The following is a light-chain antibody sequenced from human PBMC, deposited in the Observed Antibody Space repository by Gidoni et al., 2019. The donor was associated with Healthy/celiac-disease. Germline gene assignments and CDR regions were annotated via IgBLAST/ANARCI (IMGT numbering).Light chain of an antibody. V-gene: IGLV1-44*01. Sequence: QSVLTQPPSASGTPGPRVTISCSGSSSNIGSNTVNWYQQLPGTAPKLLIYSNNQRPSGVLDRFSGSKSGTSASLAISGLQPEDEADYYCAAWDDSLNGPEYVFGTGTKVTVL. CDR2: SNN. J-gene: IGLJ1*01. CDR3: AAWDDSLNGPEYV. CDR1: SSNIGSNT.